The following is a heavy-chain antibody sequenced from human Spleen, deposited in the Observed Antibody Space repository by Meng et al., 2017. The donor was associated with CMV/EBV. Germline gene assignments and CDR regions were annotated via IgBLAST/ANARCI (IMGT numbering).Heavy chain of an antibody. V-gene: IGHV3-23*01. Sequence: GGSLRLSCAASGFTFSSYAMSWVRQAPGKGLEWVSAISGSGGSTYYADSVKGRFTISRDNAKNTLYLQMNGLGAEDTAVYYCARGWQRFIDYWGQGTLVTVSS. D-gene: IGHD5-12*01. CDR1: GFTFSSYA. CDR3: ARGWQRFIDY. J-gene: IGHJ4*02. CDR2: ISGSGGST.